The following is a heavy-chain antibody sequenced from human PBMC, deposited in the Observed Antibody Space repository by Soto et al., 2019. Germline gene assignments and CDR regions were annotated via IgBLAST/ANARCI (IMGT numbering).Heavy chain of an antibody. D-gene: IGHD3-9*01. CDR1: GYTFTSYG. V-gene: IGHV1-18*01. CDR3: ARGLRYFDWLLGNWFGP. CDR2: ISAYNGNT. Sequence: QVQLVQSGAEVKKPGASVKVSCKASGYTFTSYGISWVRQAPGQGLEWMGWISAYNGNTNYAQKLQGRVTMTTDTSTSTAYMELRSLRADVTAVYYCARGLRYFDWLLGNWFGPWGQGTLVTVSS. J-gene: IGHJ5*02.